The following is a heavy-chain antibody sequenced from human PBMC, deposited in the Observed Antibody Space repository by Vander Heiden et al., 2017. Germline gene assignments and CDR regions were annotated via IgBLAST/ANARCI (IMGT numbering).Heavy chain of an antibody. CDR3: ARYCSSTSCYKFDS. J-gene: IGHJ4*02. D-gene: IGHD2-2*01. CDR2: MDPKTGNT. V-gene: IGHV1-8*01. Sequence: QEQLVQSGAEVKKPGASVQVSCKAYGYTFSNYEINWVRRAAGQGLEWVGWMDPKTGNTGYAQKFQGRVTMTRNTSITTAYMEVTRLTSEDTAVYYCARYCSSTSCYKFDSWGQGTLVSVSS. CDR1: GYTFSNYE.